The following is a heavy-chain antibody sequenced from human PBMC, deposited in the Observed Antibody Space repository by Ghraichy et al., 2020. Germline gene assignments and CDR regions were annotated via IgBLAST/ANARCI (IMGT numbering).Heavy chain of an antibody. CDR2: ISGSGCST. CDR3: AKDSVVHDWYFDL. V-gene: IGHV3-23*01. D-gene: IGHD2-21*01. Sequence: GGSLRLSCAASGFTFSSYAMSWVRQAPGKGLEWVSAISGSGCSTYYADSVKGRFTISRDNSKNTLYLQMNSLRAEDTAVYYCAKDSVVHDWYFDLWGRGTLVTVSP. J-gene: IGHJ2*01. CDR1: GFTFSSYA.